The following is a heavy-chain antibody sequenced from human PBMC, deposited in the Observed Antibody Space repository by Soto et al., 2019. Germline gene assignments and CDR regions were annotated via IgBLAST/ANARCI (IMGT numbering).Heavy chain of an antibody. CDR2: IIPIFGTA. CDR3: ARVGRHCSSTSCYPFLFDY. J-gene: IGHJ4*02. CDR1: GGTFSRYA. Sequence: SVKVSCKASGGTFSRYAISWVRQAPGQGLEWMGGIIPIFGTANYAQKFQGRVTITADESTSTAYMELSSLRSEDTAVYYCARVGRHCSSTSCYPFLFDYWGQGTLVTVSS. D-gene: IGHD2-2*01. V-gene: IGHV1-69*13.